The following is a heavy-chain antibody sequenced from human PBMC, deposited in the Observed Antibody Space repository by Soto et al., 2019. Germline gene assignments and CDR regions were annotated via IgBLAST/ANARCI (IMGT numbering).Heavy chain of an antibody. CDR2: ISPKSGGT. CDR3: ARPPGYISDWYYFDL. V-gene: IGHV1-2*02. D-gene: IGHD6-19*01. CDR1: GYTFIDYY. Sequence: QVQLVQSGAEVKKPGASVKVSCEASGYTFIDYYMHWVRQAPGQGLEWMGRISPKSGGTNYAQKFQGRVTMTWDTSLNPAYMELSSLISEDTAVYYCARPPGYISDWYYFDLWGQGTLVTVSS. J-gene: IGHJ4*02.